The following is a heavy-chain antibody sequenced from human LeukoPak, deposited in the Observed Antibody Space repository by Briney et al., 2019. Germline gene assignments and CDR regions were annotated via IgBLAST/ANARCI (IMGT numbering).Heavy chain of an antibody. CDR3: ARDPYNGAYSEGYYYYYMDV. CDR1: GFTFSSYW. D-gene: IGHD1-1*01. V-gene: IGHV3-20*04. CDR2: ISWNSGSI. Sequence: GGSLRLSCAASGFTFSSYWMSWVRQAPGKGLEWVSGISWNSGSIGYADSVKGRFTISRDNAQNSLYLQMNSLRVEDTAIYYCARDPYNGAYSEGYYYYYMDVWGKGTTVTVSS. J-gene: IGHJ6*03.